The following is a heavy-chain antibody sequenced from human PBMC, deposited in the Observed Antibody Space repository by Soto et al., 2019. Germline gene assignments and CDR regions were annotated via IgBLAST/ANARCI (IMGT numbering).Heavy chain of an antibody. Sequence: PWESRKISCKLSLYSFAGYLITWCRQNPGKGLEWIGRIYPSDSRTYYSPSFRGHVTISATTSITTVFLQWSRLRASDTAMHHCAPQIYASATRTNFPSSFDSWGQGTPVTV. D-gene: IGHD2-8*01. J-gene: IGHJ4*02. V-gene: IGHV5-10-1*01. CDR3: APQIYASATRTNFPSSFDS. CDR2: IYPSDSRT. CDR1: LYSFAGYL.